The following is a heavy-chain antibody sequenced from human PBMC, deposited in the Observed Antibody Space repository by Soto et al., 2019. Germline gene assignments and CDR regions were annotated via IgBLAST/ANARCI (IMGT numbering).Heavy chain of an antibody. CDR3: VRGCGRSSCPYYLDV. CDR1: GFTFSTYW. Sequence: EVQLVESGGGLVQPGGSLRLSCVASGFTFSTYWMSWVRLVPGTGLEWVATIKQDGSDKYYVDSAKGRFTVSRDNAKNSLDLQMNRLRGDDTAVYHCVRGCGRSSCPYYLDVWGKGTTVTVSS. CDR2: IKQDGSDK. V-gene: IGHV3-7*01. D-gene: IGHD2-2*01. J-gene: IGHJ6*03.